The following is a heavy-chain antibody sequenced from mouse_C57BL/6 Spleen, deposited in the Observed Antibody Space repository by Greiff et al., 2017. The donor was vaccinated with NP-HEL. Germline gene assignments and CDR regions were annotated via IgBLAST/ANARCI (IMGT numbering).Heavy chain of an antibody. CDR2: IYPRSGNT. CDR3: ARFTTVVAPYAMDY. CDR1: GYTFTSYG. V-gene: IGHV1-81*01. Sequence: VQLQQSGAELARPGASVKLSCKASGYTFTSYGISWVKQRTGQGLEWIGEIYPRSGNTYYNEKFKGKATLTADKSSSTAYMELRSLTSEDSAVYVWARFTTVVAPYAMDYWGQGTSVTVSS. J-gene: IGHJ4*01. D-gene: IGHD1-1*01.